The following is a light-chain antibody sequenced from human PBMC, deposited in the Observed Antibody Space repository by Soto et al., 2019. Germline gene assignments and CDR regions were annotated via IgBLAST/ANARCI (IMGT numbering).Light chain of an antibody. CDR3: CSYTTSNTRQIV. CDR2: DVT. CDR1: SSDVGGYNY. V-gene: IGLV2-14*03. J-gene: IGLJ1*01. Sequence: QSVLTQPASVSGSPGQSITISCTGTSSDVGGYNYVSWYQQQPGKAPKFMIYDVTNRPSGVSNCFSGSKSGNTASLTISGLQAEDEADYYCCSYTTSNTRQIVFGTGTKVTV.